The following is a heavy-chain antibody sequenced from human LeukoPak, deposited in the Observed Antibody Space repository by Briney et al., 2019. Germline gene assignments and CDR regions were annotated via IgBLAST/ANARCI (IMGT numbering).Heavy chain of an antibody. CDR1: GFTFSSSA. Sequence: GGSLRLSCAASGFTFSSSAMTWVRQAPGKGLEWVAGISNTGASTYYSDSVKGRITISRDNSKNTIHVQMNRLRVEDTAIYYCAKPFSTYATLDYWGRGTLVTVSS. V-gene: IGHV3-23*01. D-gene: IGHD2-2*01. J-gene: IGHJ4*02. CDR3: AKPFSTYATLDY. CDR2: ISNTGAST.